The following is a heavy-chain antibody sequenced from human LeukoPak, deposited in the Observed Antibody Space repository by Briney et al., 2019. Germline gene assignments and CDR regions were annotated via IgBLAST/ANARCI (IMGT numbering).Heavy chain of an antibody. Sequence: PSETLSLTCTVSGGSISSSSYYWGWIRQPPGKGLEWIGSIYYSGNTYHNPSLKSRVTISVDTSKNQFSLKLSSVTAADTAVYYCARGLYYGPMIDAFDIWGQGTMVTVSS. J-gene: IGHJ3*02. CDR2: IYYSGNT. CDR1: GGSISSSSYY. D-gene: IGHD1-26*01. V-gene: IGHV4-39*07. CDR3: ARGLYYGPMIDAFDI.